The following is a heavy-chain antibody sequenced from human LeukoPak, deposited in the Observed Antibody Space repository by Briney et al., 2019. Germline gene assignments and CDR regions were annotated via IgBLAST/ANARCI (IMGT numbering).Heavy chain of an antibody. D-gene: IGHD3-16*01. J-gene: IGHJ4*02. CDR2: MNPNSGNT. Sequence: PWASVKVSCKASGYTFTSYDINWVRQATGQGLEWMGWMNPNSGNTGYAQKFQGRVTMTRDTSISTAYMELSRLRSDDTAVYYCARVINTLKYFDYWGQGTLVTVSS. V-gene: IGHV1-8*01. CDR3: ARVINTLKYFDY. CDR1: GYTFTSYD.